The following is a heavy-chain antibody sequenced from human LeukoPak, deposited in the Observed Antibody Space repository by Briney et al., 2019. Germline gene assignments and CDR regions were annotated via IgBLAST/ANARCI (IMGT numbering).Heavy chain of an antibody. Sequence: PGGSLRLSCAASGFTFSGHYMDWVRQAPGKGLEWVGRTRNKANSYTTEYAASVKGRFTTSRDDSKNSLYLQMNSLKTEDTAVYYCARRKYSSGWFPFDYWGQGTLVTVSS. CDR1: GFTFSGHY. CDR2: TRNKANSYTT. D-gene: IGHD6-19*01. J-gene: IGHJ4*02. CDR3: ARRKYSSGWFPFDY. V-gene: IGHV3-72*01.